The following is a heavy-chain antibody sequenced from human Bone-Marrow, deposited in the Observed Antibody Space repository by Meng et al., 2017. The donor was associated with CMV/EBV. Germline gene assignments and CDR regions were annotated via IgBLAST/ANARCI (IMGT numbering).Heavy chain of an antibody. D-gene: IGHD3-22*01. J-gene: IGHJ4*02. CDR1: GGTFSSYT. CDR3: ATLLPAPVVINEVYFDY. Sequence: ASVKVSCKASGGTFSSYTISWVRQAPGQGLEWMGWMNPNSGGAHFAQKFEGRVTVTRDTSISTAYMELNSLRAEDTAVYYCATLLPAPVVINEVYFDYWGQGTLVTVSS. V-gene: IGHV1-2*02. CDR2: MNPNSGGA.